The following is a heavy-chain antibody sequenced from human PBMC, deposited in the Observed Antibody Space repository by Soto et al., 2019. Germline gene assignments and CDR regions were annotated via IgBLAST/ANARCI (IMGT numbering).Heavy chain of an antibody. V-gene: IGHV1-18*01. Sequence: QVQLVQSGAEVKKPGSSVKVSCKASGGTFSSYAISWVRQAPGQGLEWMGWISAYNGNTNYAQKLQGRVTMTTDTSTSTAYMELRSLRSDDTAVYYCARDRWIAVNNWFDPWGQGTLVTVSS. CDR1: GGTFSSYA. CDR3: ARDRWIAVNNWFDP. J-gene: IGHJ5*02. D-gene: IGHD6-19*01. CDR2: ISAYNGNT.